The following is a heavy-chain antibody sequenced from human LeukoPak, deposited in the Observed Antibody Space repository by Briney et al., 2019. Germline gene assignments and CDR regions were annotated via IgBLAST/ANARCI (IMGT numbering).Heavy chain of an antibody. Sequence: GGSLRLSCAASGFTFSSYSMNWVRQAPGKWLEWVSSISSSSSYIYYADSVKGRFTISRDNAKNSLYLQMNSLRVEDTAVYYCTSSYSSHGAFDIWGQGTMVTVSS. CDR3: TSSYSSHGAFDI. CDR1: GFTFSSYS. J-gene: IGHJ3*02. V-gene: IGHV3-21*01. CDR2: ISSSSSYI. D-gene: IGHD6-13*01.